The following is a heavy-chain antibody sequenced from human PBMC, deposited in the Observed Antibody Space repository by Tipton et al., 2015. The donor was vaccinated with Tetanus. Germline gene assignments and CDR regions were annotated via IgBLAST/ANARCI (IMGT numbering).Heavy chain of an antibody. Sequence: TLSLTCAVSGISIGSANYYWSWIRHHPRKGLEWIGYIYYRGSIHYNPSLQSRVFISLDTSANEFSLTLSSVTAADTAVYYCARGTWLYTSTYHRHWLDPWGQGTLVTVSS. CDR1: GISIGSANYY. CDR3: ARGTWLYTSTYHRHWLDP. CDR2: IYYRGSI. V-gene: IGHV4-31*11. D-gene: IGHD6-13*01. J-gene: IGHJ5*02.